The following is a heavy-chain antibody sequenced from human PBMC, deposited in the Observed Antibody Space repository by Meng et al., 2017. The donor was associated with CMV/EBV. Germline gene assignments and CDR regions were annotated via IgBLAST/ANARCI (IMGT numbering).Heavy chain of an antibody. CDR3: ARDRYYGDYGDY. CDR1: GFTFSSYW. D-gene: IGHD4-17*01. J-gene: IGHJ4*02. V-gene: IGHV3-7*04. CDR2: IKQDGSEK. Sequence: LVGAGGVLVLPGGSRGLSCAASGFTFSSYWMGVVRQAPGKGLEWVANIKQDGSEKYYVDSVKGRFTISRDNAKNSLYLQMNSLRAEDTAVYYCARDRYYGDYGDYWGQGTLVTVSS.